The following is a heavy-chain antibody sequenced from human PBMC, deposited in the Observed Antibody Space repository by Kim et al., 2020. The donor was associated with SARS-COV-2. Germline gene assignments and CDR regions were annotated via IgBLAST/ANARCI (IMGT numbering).Heavy chain of an antibody. V-gene: IGHV4-39*07. Sequence: SETLSLTCTVSGGSINSSTYYWGWIRQPPGKGLEWIGSMFYSGSTYYNPSLKSRVTMSEDTSKNQFSLKVSSVTAADTAVYYCARDRWYYGMDVWGQGTTVTVSS. J-gene: IGHJ6*02. CDR3: ARDRWYYGMDV. CDR2: MFYSGST. CDR1: GGSINSSTYY.